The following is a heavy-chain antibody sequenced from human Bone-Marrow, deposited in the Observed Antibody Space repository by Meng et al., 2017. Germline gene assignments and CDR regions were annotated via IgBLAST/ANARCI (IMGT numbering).Heavy chain of an antibody. CDR1: GFTFTAYS. J-gene: IGHJ4*02. CDR2: INQDGTEK. V-gene: IGHV3-7*01. Sequence: GESLKISCAASGFTFTAYSMIWVRQAPGKGLEWVANINQDGTEKYYVDSVKGRFTISRDNAKNSLYLQMNSLRAEDTAVYHCARAAVVSTRVLGYWGRGTLVTVSS. CDR3: ARAAVVSTRVLGY. D-gene: IGHD3-22*01.